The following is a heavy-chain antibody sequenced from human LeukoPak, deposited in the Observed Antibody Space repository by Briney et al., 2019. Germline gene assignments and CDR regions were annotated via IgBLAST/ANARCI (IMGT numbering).Heavy chain of an antibody. J-gene: IGHJ4*02. CDR3: ARGLKATVTTTFDY. CDR2: INPNSGGT. CDR1: GYTFTGYY. D-gene: IGHD4-17*01. V-gene: IGHV1-2*04. Sequence: GASVKVSCKASGYTFTGYYMHWVRQAPGQGLEWMGWINPNSGGTNYAQKFQGWVTMTRDTSISTAYVELSRLRPDDTAVYYCARGLKATVTTTFDYWGQGTLVTVSS.